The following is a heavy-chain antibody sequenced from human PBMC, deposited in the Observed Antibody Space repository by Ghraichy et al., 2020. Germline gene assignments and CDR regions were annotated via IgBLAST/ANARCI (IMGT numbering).Heavy chain of an antibody. V-gene: IGHV3-30*18. CDR3: AKDGYCSGGSCYVPDY. CDR1: GFTFSSYG. CDR2: ISYDGSNK. J-gene: IGHJ4*02. Sequence: GGSLRLSCAASGFTFSSYGMHWVRQAPGKGLEWVAVISYDGSNKYYADSVKGRFTISRDNSKNTLYLQMNSLRAEDTAVYYCAKDGYCSGGSCYVPDYWGQGTLVTVSS. D-gene: IGHD2-15*01.